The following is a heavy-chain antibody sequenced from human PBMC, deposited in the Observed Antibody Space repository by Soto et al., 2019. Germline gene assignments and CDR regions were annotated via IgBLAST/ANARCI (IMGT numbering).Heavy chain of an antibody. CDR3: ALSALTWYYYGMDV. J-gene: IGHJ6*02. V-gene: IGHV3-23*01. D-gene: IGHD6-25*01. CDR1: GFSFRSYA. Sequence: GGSLRLSCAASGFSFRSYAMSWVRQAPGKGLEWVSGISGSGGSTYYADSVKGRFTISRDNSKSTLHLQMNSLRAEDTAVYYCALSALTWYYYGMDVWGQGTTVTVSS. CDR2: ISGSGGST.